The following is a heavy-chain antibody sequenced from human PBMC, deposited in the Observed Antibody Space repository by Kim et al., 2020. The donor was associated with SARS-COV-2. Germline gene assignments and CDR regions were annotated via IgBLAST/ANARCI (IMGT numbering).Heavy chain of an antibody. D-gene: IGHD2-8*01. V-gene: IGHV3-21*01. CDR2: ISCNRSYI. Sequence: GGSLRLSCAASGFTFSSYGMNWVRQAPGKGLEWVAFISCNRSYIYYADSVKGRFTISRDNSKNSLYLQMNSLRAEDTAVYYCERDRTYYYGMDVWGQRTTVTVSS. CDR1: GFTFSSYG. CDR3: ERDRTYYYGMDV. J-gene: IGHJ6*01.